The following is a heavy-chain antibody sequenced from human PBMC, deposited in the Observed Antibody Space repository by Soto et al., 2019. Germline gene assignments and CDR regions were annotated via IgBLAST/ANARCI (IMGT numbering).Heavy chain of an antibody. CDR1: GGSISSYY. V-gene: IGHV4-59*08. J-gene: IGHJ6*03. CDR3: ARLVRRSSRHRYYYMDV. D-gene: IGHD6-6*01. Sequence: QVQLQESGPGLVKPSETLSLTCTVSGGSISSYYWSWIRQPPGKGLEWIGYIYYSGSTNYNPSLKSRVPISVDTSKNQFSLKLSSVTAADTAVYYCARLVRRSSRHRYYYMDVWGKGTTVTVSS. CDR2: IYYSGST.